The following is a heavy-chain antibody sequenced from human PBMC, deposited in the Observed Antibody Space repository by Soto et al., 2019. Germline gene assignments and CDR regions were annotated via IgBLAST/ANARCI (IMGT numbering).Heavy chain of an antibody. CDR2: IYYSGST. D-gene: IGHD1-26*01. J-gene: IGHJ3*02. Sequence: SETLSLTCTVSGGSISSYYWSWIRQPPGKGLEWIGYIYYSGSTNYNPSLKSRVTISVDTSKNQFSLKLSSVTAADTAVYYCARGGSEWGRRAFDIWGQGTMVTVSS. V-gene: IGHV4-59*01. CDR3: ARGGSEWGRRAFDI. CDR1: GGSISSYY.